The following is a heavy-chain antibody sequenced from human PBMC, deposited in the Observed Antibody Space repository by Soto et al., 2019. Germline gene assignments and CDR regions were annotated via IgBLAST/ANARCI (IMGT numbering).Heavy chain of an antibody. D-gene: IGHD3-10*01. V-gene: IGHV3-48*03. J-gene: IGHJ4*02. Sequence: EVQLLESGGGLVQPGGSLRLSCGVSGFTLNDFEMNWVRQAPGKGLEWLAYIDGSGTTKKYADSVRGRFTISRDNPNNSLFLQMSSLSAADTAIYYCARGFGRFNYWGQGTLVYVSS. CDR1: GFTLNDFE. CDR2: IDGSGTTK. CDR3: ARGFGRFNY.